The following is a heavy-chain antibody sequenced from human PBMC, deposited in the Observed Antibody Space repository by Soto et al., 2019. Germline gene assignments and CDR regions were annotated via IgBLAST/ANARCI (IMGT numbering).Heavy chain of an antibody. D-gene: IGHD7-27*01. J-gene: IGHJ4*02. CDR3: ARDRKETGDFDY. V-gene: IGHV4-39*07. Sequence: SETLSLTCTVSGGSISSSSYYWGWIRQPPGKGLEWIGSIYYSGSTYYNPSLKSRVTISVDTSKNQFSLKLSSVTAADTAVYYCARDRKETGDFDYWGQGTLVTVSS. CDR2: IYYSGST. CDR1: GGSISSSSYY.